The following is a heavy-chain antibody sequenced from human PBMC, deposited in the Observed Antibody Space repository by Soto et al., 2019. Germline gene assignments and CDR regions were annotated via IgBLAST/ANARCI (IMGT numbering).Heavy chain of an antibody. CDR1: EFSFSDQY. Sequence: GSLRLSCTVYADSEFSFSDQYMDLVRQSPGKGLEWVGRSRNRANNLSTAYAASVQGRFTISRDESKNKVYLQMHSLKTDDTAVYYCSRVDPRAKSPDYGGQGTLVTVSS. V-gene: IGHV3-72*01. CDR3: SRVDPRAKSPDY. J-gene: IGHJ4*02. D-gene: IGHD2-15*01. CDR2: SRNRANNLST.